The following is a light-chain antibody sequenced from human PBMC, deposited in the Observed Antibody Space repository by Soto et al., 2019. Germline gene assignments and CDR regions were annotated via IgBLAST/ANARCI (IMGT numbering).Light chain of an antibody. V-gene: IGKV1-5*01. CDR3: QQYKSYSLT. J-gene: IGKJ4*01. CDR2: DAS. CDR1: QSISSW. Sequence: DIHMTQSPSTLSASVGDRVTITCRARQSISSWLARYQQKPGKAPKLLIYDASSLESGVPSWCSSSGSATEFTLTSMSVQPDDFATYDCQQYKSYSLTCGGATEVEIK.